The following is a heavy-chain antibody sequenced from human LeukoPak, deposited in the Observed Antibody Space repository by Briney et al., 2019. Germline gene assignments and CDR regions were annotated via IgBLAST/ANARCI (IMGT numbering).Heavy chain of an antibody. D-gene: IGHD3-10*01. CDR3: ARCSPYYYGSGTPYYFDH. CDR2: IKQDGSEK. V-gene: IGHV3-7*01. J-gene: IGHJ4*02. Sequence: GGSLRLSCAASGFTFSSYWMSWVRQAPGKGLEWVANIKQDGSEKYYVDSVKGRFTISRDNAKNSLYLQMNSLRAEDTAVYYCARCSPYYYGSGTPYYFDHWGQGTLVTVSS. CDR1: GFTFSSYW.